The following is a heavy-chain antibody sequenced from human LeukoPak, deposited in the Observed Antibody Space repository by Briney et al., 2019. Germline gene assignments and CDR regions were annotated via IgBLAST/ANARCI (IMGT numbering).Heavy chain of an antibody. V-gene: IGHV4-34*01. J-gene: IGHJ6*02. CDR2: INHSRST. D-gene: IGHD2-2*01. CDR3: ARGPRYCSSTSCQRIMPRNYGMDV. Sequence: SETLSLTCAVYGGSFSGYYWSWIRQPPGKGLEWIGEINHSRSTNYNPSLKSRVTISVDTSKNQFSLKLSSVTAADTAVYYCARGPRYCSSTSCQRIMPRNYGMDVWGQGTTVTVSS. CDR1: GGSFSGYY.